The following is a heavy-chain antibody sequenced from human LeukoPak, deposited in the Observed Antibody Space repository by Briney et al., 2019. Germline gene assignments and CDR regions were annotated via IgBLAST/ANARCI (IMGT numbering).Heavy chain of an antibody. J-gene: IGHJ4*02. D-gene: IGHD3-3*01. CDR1: GGSISSSFYY. Sequence: SETLSLTCTVSGGSISSSFYYWGWIRQPPGKGLEWIGYIYYSGSTNYNPSLKSRVTISVDTSKNQFSLKLSSVTAADTAVYYCARVTYYDFWSGVVDYWGQGTLVTVSS. CDR3: ARVTYYDFWSGVVDY. CDR2: IYYSGST. V-gene: IGHV4-61*05.